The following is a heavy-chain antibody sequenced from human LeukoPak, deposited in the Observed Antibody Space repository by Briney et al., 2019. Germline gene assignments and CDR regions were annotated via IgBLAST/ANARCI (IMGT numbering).Heavy chain of an antibody. J-gene: IGHJ4*02. CDR1: GFTFSNYG. CDR2: LSYGGSNE. V-gene: IGHV3-30*18. Sequence: PRGSLRLSCAASGFTFSNYGMHWVRQAPGKWLEWVAVLSYGGSNEYYADSVKGRFTISRDNSKNTLYLQMNSLTVEDTAVYFCAKGYSSSWSPYFDYWGQGTLVTVS. CDR3: AKGYSSSWSPYFDY. D-gene: IGHD6-13*01.